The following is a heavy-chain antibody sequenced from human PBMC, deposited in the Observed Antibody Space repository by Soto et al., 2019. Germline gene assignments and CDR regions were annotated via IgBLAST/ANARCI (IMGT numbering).Heavy chain of an antibody. D-gene: IGHD5-18*01. V-gene: IGHV4-39*01. CDR3: ARHRKADTPMVNSDIDG. CDR2: IYYSGST. CDR1: GASISTSKTY. Sequence: PSETLSLTCTVSGASISTSKTYWGWIRQSPGKGLEWIGSIYYSGSTYYNPSLRSRVTISVETSKNLFSLRLSSVTAADTAVYYCARHRKADTPMVNSDIDGWGQGALVTVSS. J-gene: IGHJ4*02.